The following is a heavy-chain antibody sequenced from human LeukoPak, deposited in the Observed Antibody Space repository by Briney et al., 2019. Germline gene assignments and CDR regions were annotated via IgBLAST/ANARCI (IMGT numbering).Heavy chain of an antibody. Sequence: GASVKVSCKASGGTFSSYAISWVRQAPGQGLEWMGGIIPIFGTANYAQKFQGRVTITTDESTSTAFMELSSLRSEDTAVYYCARGGVPAAQKGSFLDYWGQGTLVTVSS. V-gene: IGHV1-69*05. J-gene: IGHJ4*02. CDR1: GGTFSSYA. CDR2: IIPIFGTA. D-gene: IGHD2-2*01. CDR3: ARGGVPAAQKGSFLDY.